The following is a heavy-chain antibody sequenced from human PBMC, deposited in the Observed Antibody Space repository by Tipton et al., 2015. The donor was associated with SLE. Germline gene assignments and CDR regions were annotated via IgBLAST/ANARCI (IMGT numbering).Heavy chain of an antibody. D-gene: IGHD6-13*01. V-gene: IGHV3-7*01. Sequence: GSLRLSCAASRFTFSSYWMSWVRQAPGKGLEWVANIKYDGSEKYYVDSVKGRFTISRDNAKNSLYLQMNSLRAEDTAVYYCAREEYSSSWYRDLGVLDYLGQGTLVTVSS. CDR3: AREEYSSSWYRDLGVLDY. CDR2: IKYDGSEK. J-gene: IGHJ4*02. CDR1: RFTFSSYW.